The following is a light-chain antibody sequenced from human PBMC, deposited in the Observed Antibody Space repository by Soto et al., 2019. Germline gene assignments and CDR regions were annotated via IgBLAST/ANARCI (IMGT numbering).Light chain of an antibody. J-gene: IGKJ1*01. V-gene: IGKV3-20*01. Sequence: EIVLTQSPGTLSLSPGERATLSCRASQSVRSSYLAWYQQKLGQAPRLLIYGVSNRATGIPDRFSGSGSGTDFTLTISRLESEDFAVYCRQQYGTSPRTFGQGTKVEIK. CDR3: QQYGTSPRT. CDR2: GVS. CDR1: QSVRSSY.